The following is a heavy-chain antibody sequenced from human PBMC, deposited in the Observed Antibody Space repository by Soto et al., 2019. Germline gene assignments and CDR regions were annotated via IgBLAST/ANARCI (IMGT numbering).Heavy chain of an antibody. D-gene: IGHD1-1*01. CDR2: IYYSGST. CDR1: GGSISSYY. J-gene: IGHJ6*02. V-gene: IGHV4-59*01. CDR3: ARGLQLNYYYYYGMDV. Sequence: SETLSRTCTVSGGSISSYYWSWIGQPPGKGLEWIGYIYYSGSTNYNPSLKSRVTISVDTSKNQFSLKLSSVTAADTAVYYCARGLQLNYYYYYGMDVWGQGTTVTVSS.